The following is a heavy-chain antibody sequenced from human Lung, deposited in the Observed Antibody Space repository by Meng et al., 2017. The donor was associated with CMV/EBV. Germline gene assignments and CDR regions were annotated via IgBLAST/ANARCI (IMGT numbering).Heavy chain of an antibody. V-gene: IGHV5-51*01. J-gene: IGHJ3*02. CDR1: GYSFASYW. CDR3: ARRDRAYCGGNCYREAFDI. Sequence: GEXXKISCKGSGYSFASYWIAWVRQMPGKGLEWMGIIYPGDSDTRYSPSFQGQVTISADQSISTAYLQWSSLKASDTAMYYCARRDRAYCGGNCYREAFDIWXQGTXVTGSS. CDR2: IYPGDSDT. D-gene: IGHD2-21*01.